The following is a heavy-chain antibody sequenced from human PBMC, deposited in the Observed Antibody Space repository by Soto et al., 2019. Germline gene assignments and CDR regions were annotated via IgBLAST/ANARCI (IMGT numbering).Heavy chain of an antibody. CDR3: AKKVNSGPGSQYFDY. J-gene: IGHJ4*02. Sequence: GGSLRLSCAASGFTFSSYSMSWVRQAPGKGLEWVSGFRTSGDGGTTYYADSVKGRFTISRDNSKNMLFLQMNSLRAEDTAIYYCAKKVNSGPGSQYFDYWGQGTLDTVSS. V-gene: IGHV3-23*01. CDR1: GFTFSSYS. D-gene: IGHD3-10*01. CDR2: FRTSGDGGTT.